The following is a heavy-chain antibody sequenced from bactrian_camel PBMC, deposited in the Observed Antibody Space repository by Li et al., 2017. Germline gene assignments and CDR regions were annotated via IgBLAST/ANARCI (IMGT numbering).Heavy chain of an antibody. V-gene: IGHV3S6*01. CDR1: GFKFGGYY. Sequence: QVQLVESGGGLVQPGGSLKLTCEVSGFKFGGYYINWARQTPGKELEWVASIYNDGTHPRYSDSVKGRFTILKDNAKNTVYLTMNSLKPEDTAKYYCAADSWTCGGSWLGQGTQVTVS. D-gene: IGHD6*01. CDR2: IYNDGTHP. J-gene: IGHJ4*01.